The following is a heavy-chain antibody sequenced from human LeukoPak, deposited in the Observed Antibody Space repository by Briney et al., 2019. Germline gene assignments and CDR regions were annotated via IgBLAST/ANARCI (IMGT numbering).Heavy chain of an antibody. Sequence: SETLSLTCTVSGGSISSYYWSWIRQPAGKGLEWIGRIYTSGSTNYNPPLKSRVTMSVDTSKNQFSLKLSSVTAADTAVYYCARHGSWNKPEHNWFDPWGQGTLVTVSS. CDR3: ARHGSWNKPEHNWFDP. D-gene: IGHD3-10*01. CDR1: GGSISSYY. J-gene: IGHJ5*02. V-gene: IGHV4-4*07. CDR2: IYTSGST.